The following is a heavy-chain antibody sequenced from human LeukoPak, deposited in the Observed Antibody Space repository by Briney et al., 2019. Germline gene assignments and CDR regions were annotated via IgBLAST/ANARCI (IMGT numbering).Heavy chain of an antibody. J-gene: IGHJ4*02. CDR2: FSGRGGST. V-gene: IGHV3-23*01. CDR3: AKEGVPGSTFLYYFDY. D-gene: IGHD1-7*01. CDR1: GFTFSSYA. Sequence: GGSLRLSRAASGFTFSSYAMSWVRQAPGKGLEWVSTFSGRGGSTYYADSVKGRFTISRDNSKNTLYLEMSSLRGEDTAVYFCAKEGVPGSTFLYYFDYWGQGTLVTVSS.